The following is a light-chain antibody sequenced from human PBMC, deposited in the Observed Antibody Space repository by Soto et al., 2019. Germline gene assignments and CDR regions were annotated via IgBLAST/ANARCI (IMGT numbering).Light chain of an antibody. V-gene: IGKV3-20*01. CDR3: QQYGSSPRT. CDR2: GAS. J-gene: IGKJ1*01. Sequence: EIVLTQSPGTLSLSPGERATLSCRASQSVSSSYLAWYQQKPGQAPRLLIYGASSRATGIPDRFRGSGSGTDFTLNISRLEPEDFAVYYCQQYGSSPRTFGQGTKVEIK. CDR1: QSVSSSY.